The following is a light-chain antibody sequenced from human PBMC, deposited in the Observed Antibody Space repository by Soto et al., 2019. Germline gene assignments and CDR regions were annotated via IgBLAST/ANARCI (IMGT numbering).Light chain of an antibody. CDR2: EVS. Sequence: QSALTQPPSASGSPGQSVTISCTGTSSDVGGYNYVSWYQQHPGKAPKLMIYEVSKRPSGVPDRFSGSKSGNTASLTVSGLQAEDEAEYYCSSYAGSYTVVFGGGTKLTVL. CDR1: SSDVGGYNY. V-gene: IGLV2-8*01. CDR3: SSYAGSYTVV. J-gene: IGLJ2*01.